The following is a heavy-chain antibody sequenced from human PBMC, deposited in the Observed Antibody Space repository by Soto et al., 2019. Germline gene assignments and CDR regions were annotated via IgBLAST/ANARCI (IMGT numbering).Heavy chain of an antibody. CDR3: GRGREYYDTLAGYYHTFGY. J-gene: IGHJ4*02. CDR2: INHSGST. Sequence: PSETLSLTCAVYGGSFSGYYWSWIRQPPGKGLEWIGEINHSGSTNYNPSLKSRVTISVDTSKNQFSLKLSSVAAADTAVYYCGRGREYYDTLAGYYHTFGYWGQGTLVTVYS. V-gene: IGHV4-34*01. CDR1: GGSFSGYY. D-gene: IGHD3-9*01.